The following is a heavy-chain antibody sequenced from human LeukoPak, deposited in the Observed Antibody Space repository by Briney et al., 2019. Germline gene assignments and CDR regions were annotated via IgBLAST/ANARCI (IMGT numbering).Heavy chain of an antibody. V-gene: IGHV3-48*03. CDR2: ISTSSTTI. Sequence: GRSLGLSCAGSGFTFSQYEMNWVRQAPGKGLEWISYISTSSTTIYYADSVKGRFTISRDDAKNSLYLQMNSLRAEDTAVYYCARDEGSWNYEYWGQGTLVTVSS. CDR3: ARDEGSWNYEY. D-gene: IGHD1-7*01. CDR1: GFTFSQYE. J-gene: IGHJ4*02.